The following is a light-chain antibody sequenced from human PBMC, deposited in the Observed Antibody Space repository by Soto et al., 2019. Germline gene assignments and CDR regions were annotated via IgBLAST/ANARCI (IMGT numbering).Light chain of an antibody. CDR3: QQFGRSPPSWT. CDR2: GAS. Sequence: EIGLMQSPGTVSLSPGERATLSCRASQSVSSNYLAWYQQKPGQAPRLLMYGASTRATGIPDRFSGSGSGTDFTLTISRLEPEDFAVYYCQQFGRSPPSWTFGQGTKVEIK. J-gene: IGKJ1*01. CDR1: QSVSSNY. V-gene: IGKV3-20*01.